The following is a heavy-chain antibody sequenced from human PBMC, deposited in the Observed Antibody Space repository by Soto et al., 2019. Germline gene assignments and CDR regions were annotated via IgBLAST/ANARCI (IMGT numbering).Heavy chain of an antibody. D-gene: IGHD6-19*01. CDR2: INHSGST. CDR1: GGSFSGYY. J-gene: IGHJ4*02. CDR3: ARGRAPWIAVAGPFDY. Sequence: LSLTCAVYGGSFSGYYWSWIRQPPGKGLEWIGEINHSGSTNYNPSLKSRVTISVDTSKNQFSLKLSSVTAADTAVYYCARGRAPWIAVAGPFDYWGQGTLVTVSS. V-gene: IGHV4-34*01.